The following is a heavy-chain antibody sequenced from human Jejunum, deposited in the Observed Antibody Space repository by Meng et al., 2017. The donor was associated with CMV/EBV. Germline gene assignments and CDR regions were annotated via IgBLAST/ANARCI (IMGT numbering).Heavy chain of an antibody. V-gene: IGHV3-21*01. CDR2: ICPSSTYI. D-gene: IGHD3-22*01. J-gene: IGHJ1*01. Sequence: EVQLVESGXXLXKPGGXXRXXXXXXGFIFSSYSMNWVRQAPGKGLEWVSSICPSSTYIYSADSVKGRFTISRDNAKNSLYLQMNSLRAEDTAVYYCARGYYYDSSGYYIEYFQHWGQGTPVTVSS. CDR1: GFIFSSYS. CDR3: ARGYYYDSSGYYIEYFQH.